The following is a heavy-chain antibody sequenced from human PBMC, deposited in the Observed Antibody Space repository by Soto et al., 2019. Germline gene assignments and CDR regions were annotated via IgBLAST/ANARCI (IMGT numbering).Heavy chain of an antibody. Sequence: GESLKISCKCSGYSFTSYWIGWVRQMPGKGLEWMGIIYPGDSDTRYSPSFQGQVTISADKSISTAYLQWSSLKASDTAVYYCARDFWSGYYIHRDAFDIWGQGTMVTVSS. J-gene: IGHJ3*02. D-gene: IGHD3-3*01. CDR2: IYPGDSDT. V-gene: IGHV5-51*01. CDR3: ARDFWSGYYIHRDAFDI. CDR1: GYSFTSYW.